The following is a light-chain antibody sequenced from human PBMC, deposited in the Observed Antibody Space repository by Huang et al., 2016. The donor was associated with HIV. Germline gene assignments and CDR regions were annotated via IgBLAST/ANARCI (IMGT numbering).Light chain of an antibody. CDR1: QSLLHTNGYNY. CDR2: LGA. Sequence: DIVMTQSPLSLPVTPGESASIACRSSQSLLHTNGYNYLDWYLQKPGQSQQLLIYLGAHRATWVPDRFSGSGSGTDFTLKISRVEDDDVGVYYCMEALQTPPSTFGQGTKLEI. J-gene: IGKJ2*02. CDR3: MEALQTPPST. V-gene: IGKV2-28*01.